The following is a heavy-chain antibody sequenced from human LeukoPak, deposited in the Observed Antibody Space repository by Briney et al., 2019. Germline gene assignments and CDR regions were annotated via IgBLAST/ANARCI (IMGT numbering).Heavy chain of an antibody. J-gene: IGHJ4*02. D-gene: IGHD6-6*01. CDR3: AREGSSRYYFDY. V-gene: IGHV3-53*01. Sequence: PGGSLRFSCAASGFTVNINYMSWVRQAPGKGLEWVSVIYSGGSTYYADSVKGRFTISRDSSKNTLYLQMNSLRAEDTAVYYCAREGSSRYYFDYWAREPWSPSPQ. CDR2: IYSGGST. CDR1: GFTVNINY.